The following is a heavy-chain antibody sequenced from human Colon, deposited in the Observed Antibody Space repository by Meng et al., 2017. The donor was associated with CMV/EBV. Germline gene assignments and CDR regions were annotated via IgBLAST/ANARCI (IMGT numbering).Heavy chain of an antibody. D-gene: IGHD4-17*01. V-gene: IGHV3-23*01. CDR3: VKNRNSGDSCPGSH. CDR2: IIGNGDIT. CDR1: GFTFDAYA. Sequence: VHRLEAGGGLVQPGGSLRLSCAASGFTFDAYAMTWVRQAPGKGLEWVSAIIGNGDITYYAQSVRGRFTISRDNSRNTLYLQMHSLRAEDTALYYCVKNRNSGDSCPGSHWGQRILVTVSS. J-gene: IGHJ4*02.